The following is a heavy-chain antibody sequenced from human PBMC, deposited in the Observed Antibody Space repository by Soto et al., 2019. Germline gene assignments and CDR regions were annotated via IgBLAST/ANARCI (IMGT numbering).Heavy chain of an antibody. J-gene: IGHJ4*02. CDR1: GYTFTNYY. D-gene: IGHD6-13*01. CDR3: GRVSSWSRFDY. CDR2: INPSGGST. Sequence: ASLKVSCKASGYTFTNYYMHWVRQAPGQGLEWMGIINPSGGSTSYAQKFQGRVTMTRDTSTSTVYMDLSSLRSEDTAVYYCGRVSSWSRFDYWGQGTLVTVSS. V-gene: IGHV1-46*01.